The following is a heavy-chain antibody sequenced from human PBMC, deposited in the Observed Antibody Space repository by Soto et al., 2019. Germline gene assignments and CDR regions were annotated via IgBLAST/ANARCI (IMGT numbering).Heavy chain of an antibody. J-gene: IGHJ4*02. CDR2: ISGTGSSI. CDR1: GFTFNKYA. D-gene: IGHD3-10*01. V-gene: IGHV3-23*01. CDR3: AKDQGYSGSGSYYQLDY. Sequence: GGSLRLSCAASGFTFNKYAMSWVRQAPGKGLEWVSAISGTGSSIYYADSVKGRFTISRDNSKNTLYLQMNSLRAEDTAVYYCAKDQGYSGSGSYYQLDYWGQGALVTVSS.